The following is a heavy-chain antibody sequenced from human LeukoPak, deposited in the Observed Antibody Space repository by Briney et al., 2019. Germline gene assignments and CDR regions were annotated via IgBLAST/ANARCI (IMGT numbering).Heavy chain of an antibody. Sequence: PGGSLRLSCAASGFTFSSYGMHWVRQAPGKGLEWVAVISYDGSNKYYADSVKGRFTISRDNSKNTLYLQMNSLRAEDTAVYYCAKDANKGVLLSSSWYMTADYWGQGTLITVSS. CDR3: AKDANKGVLLSSSWYMTADY. CDR1: GFTFSSYG. J-gene: IGHJ4*02. D-gene: IGHD6-13*01. V-gene: IGHV3-30*18. CDR2: ISYDGSNK.